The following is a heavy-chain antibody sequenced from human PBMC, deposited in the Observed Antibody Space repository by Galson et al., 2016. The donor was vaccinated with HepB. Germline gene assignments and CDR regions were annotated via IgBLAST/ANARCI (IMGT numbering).Heavy chain of an antibody. Sequence: SLRLSCAASGFAFSSHWMTWVRQAPGKGLEWVADINQDGTETYYVDSLKGRFTISRDNAKNTLHLQMDSLRPEDTALYYCARDSFYCISTSCLPYYFDNWGQGTLVTVSS. J-gene: IGHJ4*02. D-gene: IGHD2-2*01. V-gene: IGHV3-7*01. CDR2: INQDGTET. CDR3: ARDSFYCISTSCLPYYFDN. CDR1: GFAFSSHW.